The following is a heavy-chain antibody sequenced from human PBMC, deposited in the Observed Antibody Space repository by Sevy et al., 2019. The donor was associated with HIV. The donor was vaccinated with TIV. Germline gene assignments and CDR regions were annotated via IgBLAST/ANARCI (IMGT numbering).Heavy chain of an antibody. Sequence: GGSLRLSCAASGFTFSDYYMSWIRQAPGKGLEWVSYISSSGSTIYYADSVKGRFTISRDNSKNSLYLQMNSLRAEDTAVYYCARTGGVGANDYYFDYWGQGTLVTVSS. J-gene: IGHJ4*02. V-gene: IGHV3-11*01. CDR3: ARTGGVGANDYYFDY. D-gene: IGHD1-26*01. CDR1: GFTFSDYY. CDR2: ISSSGSTI.